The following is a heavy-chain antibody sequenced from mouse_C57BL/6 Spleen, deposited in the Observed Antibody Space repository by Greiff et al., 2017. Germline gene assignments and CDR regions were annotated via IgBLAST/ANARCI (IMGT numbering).Heavy chain of an antibody. CDR3: SRGIRAFGY. J-gene: IGHJ2*01. Sequence: QVQLQQPGAELVMPGASVKLSCKASGYTFTSYWMHWVKQRPGQGLEWIGEIDPSDSYTNYNQKFKGKSTLTVDKSSSTAYMQLSSLTAEDSAFYYCSRGIRAFGYWGQGTTLTVSS. D-gene: IGHD1-1*01. CDR2: IDPSDSYT. V-gene: IGHV1-69*01. CDR1: GYTFTSYW.